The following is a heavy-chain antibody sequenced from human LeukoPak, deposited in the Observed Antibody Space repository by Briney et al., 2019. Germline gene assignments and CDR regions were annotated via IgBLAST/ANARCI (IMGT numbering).Heavy chain of an antibody. D-gene: IGHD2-15*01. J-gene: IGHJ3*02. V-gene: IGHV3-23*01. Sequence: GGSLRLSCAASGFTFSSYAMSWVRQAPGKGLEWVSAISGSGGSTYYADSVKGRFTISRDNSKNTLYLQMNSLRAEDTAVYYCAKEICLGGGSCYKGGGAFDIWGQGTMVTVSS. CDR2: ISGSGGST. CDR3: AKEICLGGGSCYKGGGAFDI. CDR1: GFTFSSYA.